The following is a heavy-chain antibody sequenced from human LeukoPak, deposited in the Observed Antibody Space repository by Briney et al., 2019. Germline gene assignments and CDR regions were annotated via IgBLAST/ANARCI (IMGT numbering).Heavy chain of an antibody. CDR3: ARNHCGGDCYSPVDY. V-gene: IGHV3-33*01. Sequence: GGSLRLSCAASGFTFSSYGMHWARQAPGKGLEWVAVIWYDGSNKYYADSVKGRFTISRDNSKNTLYLQMNSLRAEDTAVYYCARNHCGGDCYSPVDYWGQGTLVTVSS. CDR1: GFTFSSYG. D-gene: IGHD2-21*02. CDR2: IWYDGSNK. J-gene: IGHJ4*02.